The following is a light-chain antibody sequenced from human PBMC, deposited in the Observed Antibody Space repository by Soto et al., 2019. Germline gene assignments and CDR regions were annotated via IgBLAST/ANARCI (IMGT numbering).Light chain of an antibody. CDR1: QGISNW. CDR3: QHYSSYSGA. J-gene: IGKJ1*01. Sequence: DSQITQSPDTLAASVGDRVTRGWWASQGISNWLAWYQQKPGKAPKLLIYDASTLESGVPSRFSGSGSGTEFTLTISSLQPDDYATYYCQHYSSYSGAFGQGTKVDIK. V-gene: IGKV1-5*01. CDR2: DAS.